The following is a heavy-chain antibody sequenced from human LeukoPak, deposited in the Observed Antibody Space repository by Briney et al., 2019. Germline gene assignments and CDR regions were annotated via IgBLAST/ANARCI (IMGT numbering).Heavy chain of an antibody. CDR3: ATVPFSVSGYSYGLYY. J-gene: IGHJ4*02. Sequence: GASVKVSCKVSGYTLTELSMHWVRQAPGKGLEWMGGFDPEDGETIYAQKFQGRVTMTEDTSTDTAYMELSSLRSEDTAVYYCATVPFSVSGYSYGLYYWGQGTLVTVSS. V-gene: IGHV1-24*01. CDR2: FDPEDGET. CDR1: GYTLTELS. D-gene: IGHD5-18*01.